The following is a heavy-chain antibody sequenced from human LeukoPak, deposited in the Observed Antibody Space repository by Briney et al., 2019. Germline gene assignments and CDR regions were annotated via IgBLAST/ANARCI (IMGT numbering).Heavy chain of an antibody. D-gene: IGHD3-3*01. CDR3: ARVEAITTGD. Sequence: ASVKVSCKASGYTFTGYYMHWVRQAPGQGLEWMGWINPNSGGTNYAQKFQGRVTMTRDTSITTAYMELSRLTYDDTAVYYCARVEAITTGDWGQGTLVTVSS. CDR1: GYTFTGYY. V-gene: IGHV1-2*02. CDR2: INPNSGGT. J-gene: IGHJ4*02.